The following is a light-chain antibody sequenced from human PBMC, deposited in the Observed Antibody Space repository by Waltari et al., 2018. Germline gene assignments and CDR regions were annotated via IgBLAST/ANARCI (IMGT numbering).Light chain of an antibody. CDR3: MQGAHWPWT. Sequence: DVVMTQSPLSLSVTLGQPASISCRSSQTLEYSVEYTYLNWFHQRPGQSPRRLIYMVSNRDSGVPDRFSGVGSGTDFTLKISRVEAEDVGVFFCMQGAHWPWTFGQGTKVEIK. CDR2: MVS. J-gene: IGKJ1*01. V-gene: IGKV2-30*01. CDR1: QTLEYSVEYTY.